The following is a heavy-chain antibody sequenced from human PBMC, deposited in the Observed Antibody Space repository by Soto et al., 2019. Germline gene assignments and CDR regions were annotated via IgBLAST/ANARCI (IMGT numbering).Heavy chain of an antibody. CDR3: ANERIGEWGRAFDI. CDR2: IYSGGST. V-gene: IGHV3-66*01. D-gene: IGHD3-16*01. CDR1: GFTVSSNY. Sequence: GGSLRLSCAASGFTVSSNYMSWVRQAPGKGLEWVSVIYSGGSTYYADSVKGRFTISRDNSKNTLYLQMNSLRAEDTAVYYCANERIGEWGRAFDIWGQGTMVTVSS. J-gene: IGHJ3*02.